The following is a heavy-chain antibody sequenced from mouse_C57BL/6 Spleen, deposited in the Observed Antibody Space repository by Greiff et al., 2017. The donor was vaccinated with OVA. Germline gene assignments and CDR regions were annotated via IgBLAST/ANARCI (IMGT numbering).Heavy chain of an antibody. V-gene: IGHV1-61*01. J-gene: IGHJ2*01. Sequence: QVQLQQPGAELVRPGSSVKLSCKASGYTFTSYWMDWVKQRPGQGLEWIGNIYPSDSETHYNQKFKDKATLTVYKSSSTAYMQLSSLTSEDSAVYYCARAGYFDYWGQGTTLTVSS. CDR3: ARAGYFDY. CDR1: GYTFTSYW. CDR2: IYPSDSET.